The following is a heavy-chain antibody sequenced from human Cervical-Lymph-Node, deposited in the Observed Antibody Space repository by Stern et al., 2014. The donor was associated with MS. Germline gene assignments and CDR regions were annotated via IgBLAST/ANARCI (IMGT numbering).Heavy chain of an antibody. CDR3: ARVGGPAVAGTVDY. J-gene: IGHJ4*02. V-gene: IGHV3-21*01. Sequence: EVQLVQSGGGLVKPGGSLRLSCAASGFTFSSYSVNWVRQAPGKGLEWVSSISSSSSYIYYADSVKGRFTISRDNAKNSLYLQMNSLRAEDTAVYYCARVGGPAVAGTVDYWGQGTLVIVSS. CDR2: ISSSSSYI. CDR1: GFTFSSYS. D-gene: IGHD6-19*01.